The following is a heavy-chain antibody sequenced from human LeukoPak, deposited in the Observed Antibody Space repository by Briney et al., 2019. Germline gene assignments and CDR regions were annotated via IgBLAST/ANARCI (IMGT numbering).Heavy chain of an antibody. Sequence: GSLRLSCAASGFTFSSYGMHWVRQAPGKGLEWVAVISYDGSNKYYADSVKGRFTISRDNSKNTLYLQMNSLRAEDTAVYYCAKGIAAAGPDYFDYWGQGTLVTVSS. CDR2: ISYDGSNK. J-gene: IGHJ4*02. D-gene: IGHD6-13*01. CDR1: GFTFSSYG. CDR3: AKGIAAAGPDYFDY. V-gene: IGHV3-30*18.